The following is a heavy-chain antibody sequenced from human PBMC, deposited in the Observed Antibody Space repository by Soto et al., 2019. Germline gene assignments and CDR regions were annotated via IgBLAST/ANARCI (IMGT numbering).Heavy chain of an antibody. Sequence: QVQLQESGPGLVEPSETLSLTCTVSGGSISSYSWNWIRQPAGKGLEWIGRVDTTGGTNYIPSLKSLVTMSVDTSKNQFSLNLRFVTAADTAVYFCAKDDSGAADIWGQGTMVTVS. CDR3: AKDDSGAADI. CDR2: VDTTGGT. J-gene: IGHJ3*02. CDR1: GGSISSYS. V-gene: IGHV4-4*07. D-gene: IGHD3-16*01.